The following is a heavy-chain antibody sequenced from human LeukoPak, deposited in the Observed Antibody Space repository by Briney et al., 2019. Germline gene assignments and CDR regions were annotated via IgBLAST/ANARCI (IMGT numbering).Heavy chain of an antibody. CDR1: GGTFSSYA. J-gene: IGHJ4*02. CDR2: IIPIFGTA. CDR3: ASGIAARFFDS. Sequence: SVKVSCKASGGTFSSYAISWVRQAPGQGLEWMGGIIPIFGTANYAQKFQGRVTITADESTSTAYMELSSLRSEDTAVYYCASGIAARFFDSWGQGPLVPVSS. D-gene: IGHD6-13*01. V-gene: IGHV1-69*01.